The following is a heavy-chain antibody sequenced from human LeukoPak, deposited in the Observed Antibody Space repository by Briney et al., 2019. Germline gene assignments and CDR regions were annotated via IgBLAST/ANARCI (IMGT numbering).Heavy chain of an antibody. D-gene: IGHD3-3*01. CDR2: INHSGST. CDR3: ARRYYDFWSGPIGGDYFDY. Sequence: PSETLSLTCAVYGGSFSGYYWSWIRQPPGKGLEWIGEINHSGSTDYNPSLKSRVTISVDTSKSQFSLKLSSVTAADTAVYYCARRYYDFWSGPIGGDYFDYWGQGTLVTVSS. CDR1: GGSFSGYY. V-gene: IGHV4-34*01. J-gene: IGHJ4*02.